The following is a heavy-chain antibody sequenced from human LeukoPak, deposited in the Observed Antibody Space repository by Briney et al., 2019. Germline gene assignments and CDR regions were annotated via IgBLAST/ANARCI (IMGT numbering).Heavy chain of an antibody. D-gene: IGHD6-19*01. CDR3: ARGSSSGFEHDY. Sequence: PGGSLRLSCAASGFTVSTNYMSWVRQPPGKGLEWVSVTYSTGSTYYAASVKGRFTISRDNSKSTLYLQMNGLRGEDTAVYYCARGSSSGFEHDYWGQGTLVTVSS. CDR2: TYSTGST. V-gene: IGHV3-53*01. J-gene: IGHJ4*02. CDR1: GFTVSTNY.